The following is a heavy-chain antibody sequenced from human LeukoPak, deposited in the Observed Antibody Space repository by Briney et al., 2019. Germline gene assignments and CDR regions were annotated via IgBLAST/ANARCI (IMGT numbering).Heavy chain of an antibody. Sequence: GGSLRLSCAASGFTFSSYSMNWVRQAPGKGLEWVSSISSSSSYIYYADSVKGRFTISRDNAKNSLSLQMNSLRAEDTAVYYCARFIWGRPFDYWGQGSLVTVSS. CDR2: ISSSSSYI. V-gene: IGHV3-21*01. D-gene: IGHD3-16*01. J-gene: IGHJ4*02. CDR3: ARFIWGRPFDY. CDR1: GFTFSSYS.